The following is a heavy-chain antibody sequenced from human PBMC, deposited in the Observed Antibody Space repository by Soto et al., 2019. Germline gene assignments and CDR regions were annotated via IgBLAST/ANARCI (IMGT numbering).Heavy chain of an antibody. CDR3: ARDNGNYFDY. CDR1: GYTFSSYG. V-gene: IGHV1-18*01. J-gene: IGHJ4*02. D-gene: IGHD4-17*01. Sequence: ASVKVSCKTSGYTFSSYGISWVRQAPGQGLEWMGWISGYSGSTNYVQKFQGRVTMTTDTSTSTAYMELRNLKSDDTAVYYCARDNGNYFDYWGLGTLVTVYS. CDR2: ISGYSGST.